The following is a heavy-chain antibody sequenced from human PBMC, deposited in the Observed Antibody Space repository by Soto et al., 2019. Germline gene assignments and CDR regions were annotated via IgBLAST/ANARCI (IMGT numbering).Heavy chain of an antibody. J-gene: IGHJ5*02. Sequence: ASVKVSCKASGYTFTSYGISWVRQAPGQGLEWMGLISAYNGNTNYAQKLQVRVTMTTDPSTSTAYMELRSLRSDDTAVYYCARAGSSAEDLFAPRSQRSLVTVSS. V-gene: IGHV1-18*04. CDR1: GYTFTSYG. D-gene: IGHD2-2*01. CDR3: ARAGSSAEDLFAP. CDR2: ISAYNGNT.